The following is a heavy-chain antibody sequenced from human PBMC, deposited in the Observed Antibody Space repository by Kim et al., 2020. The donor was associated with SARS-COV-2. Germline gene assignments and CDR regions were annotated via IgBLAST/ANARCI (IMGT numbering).Heavy chain of an antibody. V-gene: IGHV7-4-1*02. J-gene: IGHJ2*01. CDR1: GYTFTSYA. Sequence: ASVKVSCKASGYTFTSYAMNWVRQAPGQGLEWMGWINTNTGNPTYAQGFTGRFVFSLDTSVSTAYLQISSLKAEDTAVYYCARHPVSITIFGVVISYWYFDLWDRGTLVTVSS. CDR2: INTNTGNP. D-gene: IGHD3-3*01. CDR3: ARHPVSITIFGVVISYWYFDL.